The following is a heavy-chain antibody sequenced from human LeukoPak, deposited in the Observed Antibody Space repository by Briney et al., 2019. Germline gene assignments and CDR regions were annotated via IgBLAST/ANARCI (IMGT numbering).Heavy chain of an antibody. D-gene: IGHD3-22*01. CDR1: GFIFSSYS. CDR2: ISTRSTSI. J-gene: IGHJ4*02. Sequence: GGSLRLSCAASGFIFSSYSMNWVRQAPGKGLEWVSSISTRSTSINYANSVKGRFTISRDNAQTSLYLQMNSLRAEDTALYYCAKAYYDSSGVHWPMFDYWGQGTLVTVSS. CDR3: AKAYYDSSGVHWPMFDY. V-gene: IGHV3-21*04.